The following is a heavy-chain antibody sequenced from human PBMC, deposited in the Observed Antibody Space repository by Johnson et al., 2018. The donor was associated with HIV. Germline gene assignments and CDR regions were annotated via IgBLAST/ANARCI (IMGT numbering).Heavy chain of an antibody. J-gene: IGHJ3*02. D-gene: IGHD2-8*01. V-gene: IGHV3-11*04. CDR1: GFTFSDYY. Sequence: QVQLVESGGGLGKPGGSLRLSCAASGFTFSDYYMNWLRQAPGKGLEWVSYISSTASTIYYADSVKGRFTISRDNAKNSLYLQMNSLRAEDTAVYYCARDRGYCTNGVCYYDAFDIWGQGTMVTVAA. CDR2: ISSTASTI. CDR3: ARDRGYCTNGVCYYDAFDI.